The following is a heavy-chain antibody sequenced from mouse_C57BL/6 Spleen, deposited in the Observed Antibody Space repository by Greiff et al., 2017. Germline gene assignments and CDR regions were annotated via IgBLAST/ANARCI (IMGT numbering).Heavy chain of an antibody. J-gene: IGHJ4*01. CDR1: GYTLTGYW. CDR2: ILTGSGST. D-gene: IGHD2-10*01. CDR3: GRHTYDGNSEDDMDC. V-gene: IGHV1-9*01. Sequence: QVQLQQSGAELMKPGASVKLSCKATGYTLTGYWLEWVKQRPGHGLEWIGEILTGSGSTNYNEKFKGKVIFTADTFSNTAYMQLSSLTTEDSAIDYCGRHTYDGNSEDDMDCWGQGTSVTVSS.